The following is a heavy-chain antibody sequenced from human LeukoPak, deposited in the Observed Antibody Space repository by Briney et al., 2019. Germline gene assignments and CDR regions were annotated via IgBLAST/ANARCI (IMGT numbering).Heavy chain of an antibody. CDR3: ARHVPVGGVIIYPIDY. Sequence: GGSLRLSCVASGFIFSGYWMTWVRLAPGKGLEWVANIKHDGSEKYYLDSVKGRFTISRDNAKNSLYLQMNSLRAEDTAIYYCARHVPVGGVIIYPIDYWGQGTLVTVSS. J-gene: IGHJ4*02. CDR2: IKHDGSEK. CDR1: GFIFSGYW. D-gene: IGHD3-10*01. V-gene: IGHV3-7*01.